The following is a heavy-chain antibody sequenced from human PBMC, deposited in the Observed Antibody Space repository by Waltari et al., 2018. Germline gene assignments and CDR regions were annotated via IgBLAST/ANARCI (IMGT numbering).Heavy chain of an antibody. CDR2: IYYIGST. V-gene: IGHV4-59*11. CDR3: ARVGQYYYGSGSYFDY. Sequence: QVQLQESGPGLVKPSETLSLTCTVSGGSISSHYWSWIRQPPGKGLEWIGYIYYIGSTSYSPSLNGRVARSVDTSKNQFSRKLSSVTAADTAVYYCARVGQYYYGSGSYFDYWGQGTLVTVSS. CDR1: GGSISSHY. D-gene: IGHD3-10*01. J-gene: IGHJ4*02.